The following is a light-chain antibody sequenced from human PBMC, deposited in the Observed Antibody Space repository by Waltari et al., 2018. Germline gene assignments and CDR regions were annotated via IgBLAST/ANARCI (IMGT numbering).Light chain of an antibody. V-gene: IGLV2-14*03. CDR2: DVD. J-gene: IGLJ3*02. CDR3: SSYTDSRTGV. Sequence: QSALTQPASVSGSPGQSITIDCAGTSSDIGGYNYVAWYQQHPGRVPKLLIYDVDNRPSGISARFSGSKSGNTASLTISGLQAEDEADYFCSSYTDSRTGVFGGGTKLTVL. CDR1: SSDIGGYNY.